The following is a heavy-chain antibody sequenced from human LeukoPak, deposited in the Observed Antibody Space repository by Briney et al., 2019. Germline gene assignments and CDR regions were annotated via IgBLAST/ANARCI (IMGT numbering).Heavy chain of an antibody. CDR3: ARHPLVWFGESLYWYFDL. CDR1: GGSFSGYY. J-gene: IGHJ2*01. V-gene: IGHV4-34*01. D-gene: IGHD3-10*01. CDR2: INHSGST. Sequence: SETLSLTCAVYGGSFSGYYWSWIRQPPGKGLEWIGEINHSGSTNYNPSLKSRVTISVDTSKNQFSLKLSSVAAADTAVYYCARHPLVWFGESLYWYFDLWGRGTLVTVSS.